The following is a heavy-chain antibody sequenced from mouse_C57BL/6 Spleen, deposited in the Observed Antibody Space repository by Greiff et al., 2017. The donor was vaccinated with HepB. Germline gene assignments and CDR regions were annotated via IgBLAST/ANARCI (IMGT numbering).Heavy chain of an antibody. D-gene: IGHD1-1*01. V-gene: IGHV14-4*01. J-gene: IGHJ3*01. CDR3: TIVGRGTVVDPFAY. CDR1: GFNIKDDY. CDR2: IDPENGDT. Sequence: VQLQQSGAELVRPGASVKLSCTASGFNIKDDYMHWVKQRPEQGLEWIGWIDPENGDTEYASKFQGKATITADTSSNTAYLQLSSLTSEDTAVYYCTIVGRGTVVDPFAYWGQGTLVTVSA.